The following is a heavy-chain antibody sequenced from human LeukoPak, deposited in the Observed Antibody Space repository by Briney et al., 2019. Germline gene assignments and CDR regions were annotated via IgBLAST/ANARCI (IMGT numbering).Heavy chain of an antibody. J-gene: IGHJ5*02. V-gene: IGHV4-59*01. CDR3: AREGTAGTNLNWFDP. CDR2: ISYSGST. Sequence: SETLSLTCTVSGGSISSYYWSWIRQPPGKGLEWIGYISYSGSTNFNPSLKSRVTISVDTSKNQFSLKLSSVTAADTAAYYCAREGTAGTNLNWFDPWGQGTLVTVSP. D-gene: IGHD1-1*01. CDR1: GGSISSYY.